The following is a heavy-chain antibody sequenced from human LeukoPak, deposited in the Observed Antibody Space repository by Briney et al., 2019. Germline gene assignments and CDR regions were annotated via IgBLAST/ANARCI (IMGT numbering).Heavy chain of an antibody. CDR2: ISGSGGST. V-gene: IGHV3-23*01. CDR3: AKADTAMVTFDY. CDR1: GFTFSRYW. D-gene: IGHD5-18*01. J-gene: IGHJ4*02. Sequence: AGGSLRLSCAASGFTFSRYWMTWVRQAPGKGLEWVSGISGSGGSTYYADSVKGRFTISRDNSKNTLYLQMNSLRAEDTAVYYCAKADTAMVTFDYWGQGTLVTVSS.